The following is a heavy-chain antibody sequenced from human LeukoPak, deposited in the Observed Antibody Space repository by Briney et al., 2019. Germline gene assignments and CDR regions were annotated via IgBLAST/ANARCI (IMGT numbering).Heavy chain of an antibody. V-gene: IGHV3-23*01. CDR1: GFTFKNYA. J-gene: IGHJ4*02. CDR3: ARNFLRGSDS. CDR2: ISGPGANT. Sequence: PGGSLRLSCAASGFTFKNYAMTWVRQAPGKRLEWVSTISGPGANTYYADSVKGRFTISRDNSKNTLYLQMNSLRAEDTAVYYCARNFLRGSDSWGQGTLVTVSS. D-gene: IGHD3-3*01.